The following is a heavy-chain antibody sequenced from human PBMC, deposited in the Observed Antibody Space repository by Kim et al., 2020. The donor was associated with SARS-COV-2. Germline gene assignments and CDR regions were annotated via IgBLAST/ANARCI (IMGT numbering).Heavy chain of an antibody. J-gene: IGHJ6*02. V-gene: IGHV1-69*02. CDR1: GGTFSSYT. D-gene: IGHD2-2*02. CDR2: IIPILGIA. Sequence: SVKVSCKASGGTFSSYTISWVRQAPGQGLEWMGRIIPILGIANYAHKFQGRVTITADKSTSTAYMELSSLRSEDTAVYYCARGEHCSSTSCYTEPYYYYGMDVWGQGTTVTVSS. CDR3: ARGEHCSSTSCYTEPYYYYGMDV.